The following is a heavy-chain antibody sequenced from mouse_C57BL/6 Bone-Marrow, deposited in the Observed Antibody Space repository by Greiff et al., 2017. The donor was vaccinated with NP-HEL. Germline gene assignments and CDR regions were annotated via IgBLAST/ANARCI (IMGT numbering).Heavy chain of an antibody. J-gene: IGHJ2*01. Sequence: VQVVESGAELVKPGASVKMSCKASGYTFTTYPIEWMKQNHGKSLEWIGNFHPYNDDTKYNEKFKGKATLTVEKSSSTVYLELSRLTSDDSAVYYCARRVWDTCCYFDYWGQGTTLTVSS. CDR3: ARRVWDTCCYFDY. CDR2: FHPYNDDT. V-gene: IGHV1-47*01. D-gene: IGHD4-1*01. CDR1: GYTFTTYP.